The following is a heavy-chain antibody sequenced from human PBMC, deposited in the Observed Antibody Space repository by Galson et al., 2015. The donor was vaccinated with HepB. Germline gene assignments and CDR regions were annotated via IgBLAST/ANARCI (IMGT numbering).Heavy chain of an antibody. CDR2: IYYSGST. V-gene: IGHV4-59*01. CDR3: ARADYDSSGYPDYVLDY. CDR1: GGSISSYY. J-gene: IGHJ4*02. D-gene: IGHD3-22*01. Sequence: QVQLQESGPGLVKPSETLSLTCTVSGGSISSYYWSWIRQPPGKGLEWIGYIYYSGSTNYNPSLKSRVTISVDTSKNQFSLKLSSVTAADTAVYYCARADYDSSGYPDYVLDYWGQGTLVTVSS.